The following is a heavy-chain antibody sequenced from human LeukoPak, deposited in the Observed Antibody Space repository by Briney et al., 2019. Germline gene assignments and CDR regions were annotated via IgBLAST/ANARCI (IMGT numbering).Heavy chain of an antibody. V-gene: IGHV4-30-2*01. CDR1: GGSISSGGYY. D-gene: IGHD3-10*01. CDR3: ASAYGSGSYRDY. CDR2: IYHSGST. J-gene: IGHJ4*02. Sequence: SETLSLTCTISGGSISSGGYYWSWIRQPPGKGLEWIGYIYHSGSTYYNPSLKSRVTISVDRSKNQFSLKLSSVTAADTAVYYCASAYGSGSYRDYWGQGTLVTVSS.